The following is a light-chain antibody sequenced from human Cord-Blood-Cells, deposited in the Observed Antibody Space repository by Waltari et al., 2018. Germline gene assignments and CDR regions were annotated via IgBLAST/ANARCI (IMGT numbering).Light chain of an antibody. CDR3: QQSYSTPLT. CDR1: QSISSY. J-gene: IGKJ4*01. V-gene: IGKV1-39*01. CDR2: AAS. Sequence: DIQMTQSTSSLSVSVGDRVSITCRASQSISSYLNWYQQKPGKAPKLLIYAASSLQSWVPSRFSGSGSGTDFTLTISSLQPEDFATYYCQQSYSTPLTFGGGTKVEIK.